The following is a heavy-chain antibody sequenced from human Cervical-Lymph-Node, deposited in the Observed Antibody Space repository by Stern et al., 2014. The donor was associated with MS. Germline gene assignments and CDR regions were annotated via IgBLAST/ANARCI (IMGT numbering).Heavy chain of an antibody. CDR2: ISTISTI. D-gene: IGHD1-1*01. Sequence: EVQLEESGGGLVQPGGSLRLSCAASGFPLSIYSMNWVRQAPEKGLEWVSYISTISTIYYADSVKGRFTISRDNAKNSLYLQMNSLRAEDTAVYFCARDDWVERLDSWGQGTLVTVSS. CDR1: GFPLSIYS. J-gene: IGHJ5*01. V-gene: IGHV3-48*01. CDR3: ARDDWVERLDS.